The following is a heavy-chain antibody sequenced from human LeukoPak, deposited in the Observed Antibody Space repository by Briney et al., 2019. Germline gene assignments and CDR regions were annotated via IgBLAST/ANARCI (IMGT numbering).Heavy chain of an antibody. CDR2: ISYDGSNK. CDR1: GFTFSSYG. J-gene: IGHJ4*02. V-gene: IGHV3-30*18. CDR3: AKVLTMIVVVFTPPGY. Sequence: GGSLRLSCAASGFTFSSYGMHWVRQAPGKGLEWVAVISYDGSNKYYADSVKGRFTISRHNSKNTLYLQMNSLRAEDTAVYYCAKVLTMIVVVFTPPGYWGQGTLVTVSS. D-gene: IGHD3-22*01.